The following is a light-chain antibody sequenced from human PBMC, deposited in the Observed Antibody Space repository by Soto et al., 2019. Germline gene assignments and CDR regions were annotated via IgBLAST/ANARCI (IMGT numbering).Light chain of an antibody. J-gene: IGKJ5*01. CDR2: DTS. CDR3: QQRNSWPPTFT. CDR1: QSVGSF. Sequence: EVVMTQSPATLSFSPGERATLSCRASQSVGSFLAWYQQKPGQAPRLLIYDTSIRATGIPARFSGSGSGTDFTLTISSLEPEDFAVYYCQQRNSWPPTFTFGQGTRLEI. V-gene: IGKV3-11*01.